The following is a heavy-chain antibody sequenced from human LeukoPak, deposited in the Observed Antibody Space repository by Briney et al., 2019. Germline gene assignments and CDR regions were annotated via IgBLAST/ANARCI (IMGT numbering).Heavy chain of an antibody. Sequence: PSETLSLTCAVSGGSFSGYDWSWIRQPPGKGLEWIGEINHSGSTNYNPSLKSRVTISVDTSKNQFSLKLSSVTAADTAVYYCARGGYYDYVWGSYRFAYWGQGTLVTVSS. CDR3: ARGGYYDYVWGSYRFAY. CDR2: INHSGST. J-gene: IGHJ4*02. D-gene: IGHD3-16*02. V-gene: IGHV4-34*01. CDR1: GGSFSGYD.